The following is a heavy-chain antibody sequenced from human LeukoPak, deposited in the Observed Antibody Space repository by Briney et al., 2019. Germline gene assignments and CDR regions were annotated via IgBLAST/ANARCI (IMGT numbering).Heavy chain of an antibody. V-gene: IGHV3-48*04. D-gene: IGHD1-7*01. J-gene: IGHJ4*02. Sequence: GGSLRLSCEASGLTFSEYSMTWVRQAPGKGLEWVSFIDTSSTTMYYTDSVRGRFTISRDNAKRSLFLQVNSLRAEDPAVYYCARMNYVSTGWGAPFDDWGQGTLVTVSS. CDR2: IDTSSTTM. CDR1: GLTFSEYS. CDR3: ARMNYVSTGWGAPFDD.